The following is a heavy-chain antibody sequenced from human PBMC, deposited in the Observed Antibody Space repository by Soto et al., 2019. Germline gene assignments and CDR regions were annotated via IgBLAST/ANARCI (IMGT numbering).Heavy chain of an antibody. CDR1: GYTFTSYG. J-gene: IGHJ6*02. Sequence: ASVKVSCKASGYTFTSYGISWVRQAPGQGLEWMGWINANSGGTNYAQKFQGWVTMTRDTSISTAYMELSRLGSDDTAVYYCARELITMVRGVIINYGMDVWGQGTTVTVSS. CDR3: ARELITMVRGVIINYGMDV. CDR2: INANSGGT. D-gene: IGHD3-10*01. V-gene: IGHV1-2*04.